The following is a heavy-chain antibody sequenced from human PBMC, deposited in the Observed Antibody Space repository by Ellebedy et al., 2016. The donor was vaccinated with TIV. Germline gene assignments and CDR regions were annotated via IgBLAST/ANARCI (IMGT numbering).Heavy chain of an antibody. Sequence: GESLKISCAASGFTFSSYAMSWVRQAPGKGLEWVAVASYGGNTKYYADSVKGRFTISRDNSKNTLYLHMNSLTTEDTAVYYCAKDAWEKARISWEHDYWGPGTLVTVSS. CDR1: GFTFSSYA. CDR3: AKDAWEKARISWEHDY. D-gene: IGHD1-26*01. CDR2: ASYGGNTK. J-gene: IGHJ4*02. V-gene: IGHV3-30*18.